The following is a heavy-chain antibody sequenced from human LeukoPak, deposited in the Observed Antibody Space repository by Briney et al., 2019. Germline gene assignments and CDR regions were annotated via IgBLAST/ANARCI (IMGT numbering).Heavy chain of an antibody. V-gene: IGHV3-9*01. D-gene: IGHD4-17*01. CDR1: GFTFYDYC. CDR2: ICWNSGSI. Sequence: PGGSLRLSCAASGFTFYDYCMPWVRPSPGEGLGWGSGICWNSGSIGYADSVKGRFTISRDNAKNSLYLQMNSLRAEDTALYYCAKDIWSRQYGRSFPSFDYWGQGTLVTVSS. J-gene: IGHJ4*02. CDR3: AKDIWSRQYGRSFPSFDY.